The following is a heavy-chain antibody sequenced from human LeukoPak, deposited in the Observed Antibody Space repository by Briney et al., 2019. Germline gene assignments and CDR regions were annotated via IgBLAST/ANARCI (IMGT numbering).Heavy chain of an antibody. Sequence: GGSLRLSCAGSGFNFRDQWMSWLRQAPEKGPEWVAHIKPNGNEKYYVDSVKGRFIISRDDARNSLSLQMNSLRVEDTAVYYCAGSLGDVKMFWGQGTLVTVSS. J-gene: IGHJ4*01. V-gene: IGHV3-7*01. CDR1: GFNFRDQW. CDR2: IKPNGNEK. CDR3: AGSLGDVKMF. D-gene: IGHD3-10*01.